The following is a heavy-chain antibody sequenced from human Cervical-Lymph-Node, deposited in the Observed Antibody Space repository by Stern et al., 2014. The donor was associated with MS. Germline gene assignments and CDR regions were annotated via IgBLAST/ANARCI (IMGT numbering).Heavy chain of an antibody. V-gene: IGHV4-4*02. CDR3: AREGYSSSYDAFDI. J-gene: IGHJ3*02. CDR1: GGSISSSNW. CDR2: IYHNGST. Sequence: VQLQESGPGLVKPSGTLSLTCAVSGGSISSSNWWSWVRQPPGKGLEWIGGIYHNGSTNHNPSLQSRVTISVDQVKNPFSLKLSSVTAADTAVYYCAREGYSSSYDAFDIWGQGTMVTVSS. D-gene: IGHD6-6*01.